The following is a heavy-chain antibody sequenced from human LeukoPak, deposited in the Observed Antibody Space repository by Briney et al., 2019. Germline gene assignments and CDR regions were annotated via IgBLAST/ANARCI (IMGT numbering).Heavy chain of an antibody. CDR3: ARQISDYYYYYMDV. CDR2: IYDSGNE. D-gene: IGHD2/OR15-2a*01. CDR1: GGSISTSAFY. V-gene: IGHV4-39*01. J-gene: IGHJ6*03. Sequence: PSETLSLTCTVSGGSISTSAFYWGWIRQPRGKGLEWYGSIYDSGNEFYNPSLKSRFTISADTSKNQFSLKLNSVTAADTAMYYCARQISDYYYYYMDVWGEGITVTVSS.